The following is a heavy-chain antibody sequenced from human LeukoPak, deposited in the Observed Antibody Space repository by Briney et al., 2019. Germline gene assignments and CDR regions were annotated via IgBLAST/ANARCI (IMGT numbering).Heavy chain of an antibody. Sequence: GGSLGLSCAASGFTFSSYSMNWVRQAPGKGLEWVSYISGSSSTIYYADSVKGRFTISRDNAKNSLYLQMNSLRAEDTAVYYCAREGNYDFWSGYYMHYYYYMDVWGKGTTVTVSS. CDR3: AREGNYDFWSGYYMHYYYYMDV. CDR1: GFTFSSYS. J-gene: IGHJ6*03. D-gene: IGHD3-3*01. CDR2: ISGSSSTI. V-gene: IGHV3-48*04.